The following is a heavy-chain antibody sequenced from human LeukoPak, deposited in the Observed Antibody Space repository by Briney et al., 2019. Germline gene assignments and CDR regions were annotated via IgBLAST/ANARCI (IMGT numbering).Heavy chain of an antibody. CDR2: ISYDGSNK. V-gene: IGHV3-30*19. Sequence: GGSLRLSCAVSGFTFRNYGMHWVRQAPGKGLEWVAVISYDGSNKYYADSVKGRFTISRDNSKNTLYLQMNSLRAEDTAVYYCAREQGYYDSSGYLDAFDIWGQGTMVTVSS. CDR1: GFTFRNYG. D-gene: IGHD3-22*01. J-gene: IGHJ3*02. CDR3: AREQGYYDSSGYLDAFDI.